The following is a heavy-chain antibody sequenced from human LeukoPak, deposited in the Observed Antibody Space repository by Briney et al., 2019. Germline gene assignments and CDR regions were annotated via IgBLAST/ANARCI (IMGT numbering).Heavy chain of an antibody. V-gene: IGHV1-18*01. D-gene: IGHD5-24*01. Sequence: GASVKVSCKASGYTFASYGISWVRQAPGQGLEWMGWISAYNGNTNYAQKLRGSVTMTTDTSTSTAYMELRSLRSDDTAVYYCARLSVEMATINAFDIWGQGTMVTVSS. CDR2: ISAYNGNT. CDR1: GYTFASYG. J-gene: IGHJ3*02. CDR3: ARLSVEMATINAFDI.